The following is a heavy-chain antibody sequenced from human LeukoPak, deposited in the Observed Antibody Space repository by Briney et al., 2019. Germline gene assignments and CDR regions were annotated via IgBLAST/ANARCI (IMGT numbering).Heavy chain of an antibody. V-gene: IGHV4-61*01. CDR3: ATDYSNFYGMDV. Sequence: PSETLSLTCTVSGGSVNSGSYFWSWIRQPPGKGLEWIGYIQNSARTKYNPSLESRVTISVDSSKDQFSLRLSSVTAADTAVYYCATDYSNFYGMDVWGQGTTVTVSS. CDR1: GGSVNSGSYF. D-gene: IGHD4-11*01. CDR2: IQNSART. J-gene: IGHJ6*02.